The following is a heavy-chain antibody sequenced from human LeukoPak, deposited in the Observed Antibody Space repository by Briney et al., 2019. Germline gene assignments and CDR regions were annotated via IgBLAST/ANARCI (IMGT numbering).Heavy chain of an antibody. CDR2: IYYSGST. Sequence: SETLSLTCTVSGGSISSYYWSWIRQPPGKGLEWIGYIYYSGSTNYNPSLKSRVTISVDTSKNQFSLKLSSVTAADTAVYYCAREGPYYYGSGSYSLGGADYGMDVWGQGTTVTVSS. CDR1: GGSISSYY. J-gene: IGHJ6*02. V-gene: IGHV4-59*01. D-gene: IGHD3-10*01. CDR3: AREGPYYYGSGSYSLGGADYGMDV.